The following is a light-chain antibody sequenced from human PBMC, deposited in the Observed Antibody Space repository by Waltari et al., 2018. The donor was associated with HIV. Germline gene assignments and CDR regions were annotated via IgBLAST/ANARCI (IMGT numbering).Light chain of an antibody. J-gene: IGLJ2*01. V-gene: IGLV1-40*01. CDR2: GNS. CDR3: AAWDDSLSGFVV. CDR1: SSNIGAGYD. Sequence: QSVLTQPPSVSGAPGQRVTISCTGSSSNIGAGYDVHWYQQLPGTAPKLLIYGNSNRPSGVPDRFSGSKSGTSASLAITGLQSEDEADYYCAAWDDSLSGFVVFGGGTKLTVL.